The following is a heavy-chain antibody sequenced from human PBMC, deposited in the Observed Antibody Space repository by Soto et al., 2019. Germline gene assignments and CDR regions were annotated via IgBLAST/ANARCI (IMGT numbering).Heavy chain of an antibody. CDR3: ARDVEVDTAMDLFDY. CDR2: ISSSSSTI. Sequence: PGGSLRLSCAASGFTFSSYSMNWVRQAPGKGLEWVSYISSSSSTIYYADSVKGRFTISRDNAKNSLYLQMNSLRDEDTAVYYCARDVEVDTAMDLFDYWGQGTLVTVSS. V-gene: IGHV3-48*02. D-gene: IGHD5-18*01. J-gene: IGHJ4*02. CDR1: GFTFSSYS.